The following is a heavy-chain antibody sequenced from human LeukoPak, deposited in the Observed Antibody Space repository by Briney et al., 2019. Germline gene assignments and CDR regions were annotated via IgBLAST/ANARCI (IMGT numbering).Heavy chain of an antibody. D-gene: IGHD6-13*01. V-gene: IGHV4-38-2*02. J-gene: IGHJ6*03. CDR3: ARESTAAAAGRNYYYYYMDV. CDR2: IYHSGST. CDR1: GYSISSGYY. Sequence: ETLSLTCTVSGYSISSGYYWGWIRQPPGKGLEWIGSIYHSGSTYYNPSPKSRVTISVDTSKNQFSLRLSSVTAADTAVYYCARESTAAAAGRNYYYYYMDVWGKGTTVTVSS.